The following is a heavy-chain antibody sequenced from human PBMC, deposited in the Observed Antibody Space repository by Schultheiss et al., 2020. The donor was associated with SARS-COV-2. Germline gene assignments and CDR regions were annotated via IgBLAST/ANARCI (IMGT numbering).Heavy chain of an antibody. CDR3: ARVYGDYVPMDV. V-gene: IGHV1-69*04. Sequence: SVKVSCKASGGTFSSYAISWVRQAPGQRLEWMGRIIPILGIANYAQKFQGRVTMTTDTSTSTAYMELRSLRSDDTAVYYCARVYGDYVPMDVWGQGTTVTVSS. J-gene: IGHJ6*02. CDR2: IIPILGIA. D-gene: IGHD4-17*01. CDR1: GGTFSSYA.